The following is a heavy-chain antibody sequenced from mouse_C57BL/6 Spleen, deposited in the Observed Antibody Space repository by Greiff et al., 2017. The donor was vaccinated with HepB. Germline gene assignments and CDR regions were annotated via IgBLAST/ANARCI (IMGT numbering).Heavy chain of an antibody. CDR2: IDPETGGT. Sequence: VQLQQSGAELVRPGASVTLSCKASGYTFTDYEMHWVKQTPVHGLEWIGAIDPETGGTAYNQKCKGKAILTADQSSSTAYLELRSLTSEDSAVYYCTRYDYDVGYAMDYWSQGTSVTVSS. J-gene: IGHJ4*01. CDR3: TRYDYDVGYAMDY. CDR1: GYTFTDYE. D-gene: IGHD2-4*01. V-gene: IGHV1-15*01.